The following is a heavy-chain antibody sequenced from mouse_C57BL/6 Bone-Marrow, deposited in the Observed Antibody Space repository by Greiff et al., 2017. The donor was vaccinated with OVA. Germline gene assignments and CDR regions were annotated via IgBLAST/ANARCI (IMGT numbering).Heavy chain of an antibody. D-gene: IGHD2-4*01. J-gene: IGHJ4*01. V-gene: IGHV1-7*01. CDR2: INPSSGYT. CDR3: ARRLRRRDYAMDY. CDR1: GYTFTSYW. Sequence: VKVVESGAELAKPGASVKLSCKASGYTFTSYWMHWVKQRPGQGLEWIGYINPSSGYTKYNQKFKDKATLTADKSSSTAYMQLSSLTYEDSAVYYCARRLRRRDYAMDYGGQGTSVTVSS.